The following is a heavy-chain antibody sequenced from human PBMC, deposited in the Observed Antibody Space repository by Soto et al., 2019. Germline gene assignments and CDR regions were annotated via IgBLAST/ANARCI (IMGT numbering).Heavy chain of an antibody. CDR3: ARVVILVPTASTHYYYHMDV. Sequence: QVQLVQSGAEVRKPGSSVTVSCKASGGTFSNYAISWVRQAPGQGLEWMGGNIPIVGTGSYAQKFQDRVTITADEPTNTAHMELSSLRFEDTAVYYCARVVILVPTASTHYYYHMDVWGPGTMVTVSS. CDR2: NIPIVGTG. CDR1: GGTFSNYA. D-gene: IGHD2-2*01. V-gene: IGHV1-69*01. J-gene: IGHJ6*02.